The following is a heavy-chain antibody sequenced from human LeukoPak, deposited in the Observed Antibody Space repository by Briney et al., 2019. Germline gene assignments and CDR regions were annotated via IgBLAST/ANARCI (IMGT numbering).Heavy chain of an antibody. CDR3: ARVSPGPYYDSSGYYPDY. J-gene: IGHJ4*02. Sequence: PSETLSLTCTVSGGSISSSSYYWGWIRQPPGKGLEWIGSIYYSGSTYYNPSLKSRVTISVDTSKNQFSLKLSSVTAADTAVYYCARVSPGPYYDSSGYYPDYWGQGTLVTVSS. CDR2: IYYSGST. CDR1: GGSISSSSYY. D-gene: IGHD3-22*01. V-gene: IGHV4-39*07.